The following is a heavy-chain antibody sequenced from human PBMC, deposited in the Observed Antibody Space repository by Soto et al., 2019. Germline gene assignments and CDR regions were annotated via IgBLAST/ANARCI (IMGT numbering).Heavy chain of an antibody. D-gene: IGHD1-26*01. CDR2: ISGSGGGT. CDR1: GFTFSTYA. Sequence: EVRLLESGGGLVQPGGSLRLSCAASGFTFSTYAMTWVRQAQGKGLECVSTISGSGGGTYYADSVKGRFTISRDNSKNTLYLQRNSLRAEDTAVYYCFCGGFWGQGTMVTVSS. J-gene: IGHJ3*01. V-gene: IGHV3-23*01. CDR3: FCGGF.